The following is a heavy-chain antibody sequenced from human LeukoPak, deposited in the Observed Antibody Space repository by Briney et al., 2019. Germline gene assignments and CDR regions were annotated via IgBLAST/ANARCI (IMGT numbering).Heavy chain of an antibody. J-gene: IGHJ4*02. Sequence: GGSLRLSCAASGFTFSNYGMHWVRQAPGKGLEWVAVISYDGSNKYYTDPVKGRFTISRDNSKNTLYLQMNSLRAEDTAVYYCAKDRTAGYDGLVDYWGQGTLVTVSS. CDR2: ISYDGSNK. CDR1: GFTFSNYG. V-gene: IGHV3-30*18. CDR3: AKDRTAGYDGLVDY. D-gene: IGHD5-12*01.